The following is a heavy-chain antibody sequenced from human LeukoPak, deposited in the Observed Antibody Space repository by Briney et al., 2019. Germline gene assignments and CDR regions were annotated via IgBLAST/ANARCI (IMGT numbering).Heavy chain of an antibody. CDR2: IWYDGSNK. J-gene: IGHJ5*02. V-gene: IGHV3-33*01. Sequence: GSLRLSCAASGFTFSSYGMHWVRQAPCKGLEWVAVIWYDGSNKYYADSVKGRFTISRDNSKNTLYLQMNSLRAEDTAVYYCARGAVVVAATLGWFDPWGQGTLVTVSS. CDR3: ARGAVVVAATLGWFDP. CDR1: GFTFSSYG. D-gene: IGHD2-15*01.